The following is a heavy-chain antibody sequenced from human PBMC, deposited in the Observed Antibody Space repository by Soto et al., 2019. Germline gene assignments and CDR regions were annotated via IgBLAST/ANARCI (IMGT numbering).Heavy chain of an antibody. CDR2: ISAYNGNP. Sequence: ASVKVSCKASGYTFTSYGISGVRQAPGQGLEGMGWISAYNGNPNYAQKLQGRVTMTTDTSTSTAYMELRSLRSDDTAVYYCARGIWFGELSFPFDYWGQGTLVTVS. CDR3: ARGIWFGELSFPFDY. J-gene: IGHJ4*02. CDR1: GYTFTSYG. D-gene: IGHD3-10*01. V-gene: IGHV1-18*01.